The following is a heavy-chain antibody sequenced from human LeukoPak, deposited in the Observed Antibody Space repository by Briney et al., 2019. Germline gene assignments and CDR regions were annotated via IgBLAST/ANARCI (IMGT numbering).Heavy chain of an antibody. CDR1: EFTVSGDY. D-gene: IGHD3-22*01. CDR3: TREGSFSAANYYDSSALSQHSDY. Sequence: GGSLRLSCAVCEFTVSGDYMRWVRQGRGSAPTLACFVFRSADGGTGKYAASVKGRFTISRDDSKSIAYLQMNSLKAEDTAVYYCTREGSFSAANYYDSSALSQHSDYWGQGTLVTVSS. CDR2: VFRSADGGTG. J-gene: IGHJ4*02. V-gene: IGHV3-71*01.